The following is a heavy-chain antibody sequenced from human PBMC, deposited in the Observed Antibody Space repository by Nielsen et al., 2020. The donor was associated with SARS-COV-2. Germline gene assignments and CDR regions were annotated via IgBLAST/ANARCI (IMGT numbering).Heavy chain of an antibody. CDR3: AREYYDILTGYYIPYGYGMDV. D-gene: IGHD3-9*01. V-gene: IGHV1-46*01. CDR2: INPSGGST. Sequence: ASVKVSCKASGYTFTSYYMHWVRQAPGQGLEWMGIINPSGGSTSYAQKFQGRVTMTRDTSTSTVYMELSSLRSEDTAVYYCAREYYDILTGYYIPYGYGMDVWGQGTTVTVSS. CDR1: GYTFTSYY. J-gene: IGHJ6*02.